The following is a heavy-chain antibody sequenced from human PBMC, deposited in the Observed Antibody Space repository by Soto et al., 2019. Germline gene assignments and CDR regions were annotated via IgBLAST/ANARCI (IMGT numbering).Heavy chain of an antibody. V-gene: IGHV4-31*02. CDR1: GCPISGGDDY. CDR3: VRAAGYCSTTSCPPMEDLWFDP. J-gene: IGHJ5*02. CDR2: IHYSGNS. D-gene: IGHD2-2*03. Sequence: SETLSLTCSVSGCPISGGDDYWSWIRQHPGKGLQWIGYIHYSGNSYSNPSLESRVAISVDTSKNQFSLRLSSVTAADTAVYYCVRAAGYCSTTSCPPMEDLWFDPWGQGILVTVSS.